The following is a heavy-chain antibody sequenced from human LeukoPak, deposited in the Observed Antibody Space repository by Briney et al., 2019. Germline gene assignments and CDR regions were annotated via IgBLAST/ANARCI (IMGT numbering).Heavy chain of an antibody. CDR2: ISSDGNTQ. J-gene: IGHJ3*02. V-gene: IGHV3-30-3*01. Sequence: GGSLRPSCAASGFTVSSNYMSWVRQAPGKGLEWAAVISSDGNTQYYADSVEGRFTISRDNSNNTLYLQMNSLRADDTAIYYCARRRTVGSIDDAFDIWGQGTMVTLSS. D-gene: IGHD1-26*01. CDR1: GFTVSSNY. CDR3: ARRRTVGSIDDAFDI.